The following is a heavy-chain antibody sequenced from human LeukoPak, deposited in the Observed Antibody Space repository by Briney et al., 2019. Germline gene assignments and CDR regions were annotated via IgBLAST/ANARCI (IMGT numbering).Heavy chain of an antibody. Sequence: SETLSLTCTVSGGSISSYYWSWIRQPPGKGLEWIGYIYNSGSTNYNPSLKSRVTISVDTSKNQFSLKLSSVTAADTAVYYCARAGSSSWYARYMDVWGKGTTVTTSS. D-gene: IGHD6-13*01. V-gene: IGHV4-59*01. J-gene: IGHJ6*03. CDR1: GGSISSYY. CDR2: IYNSGST. CDR3: ARAGSSSWYARYMDV.